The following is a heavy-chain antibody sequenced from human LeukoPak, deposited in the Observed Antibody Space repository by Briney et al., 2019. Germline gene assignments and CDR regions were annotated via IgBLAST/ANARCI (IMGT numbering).Heavy chain of an antibody. J-gene: IGHJ4*02. V-gene: IGHV4-61*02. CDR2: IYTSGST. Sequence: PSETLSLTCTVSGGSISSGSYYWSWIRQPAGKGLEWIGRIYTSGSTNYNPSLKSRVTISVDTSKNQFSLKLSSVTAADTAVYYCARVGPIGNIVVVVAAIFDYWGQGTLVTVSS. CDR1: GGSISSGSYY. D-gene: IGHD2-15*01. CDR3: ARVGPIGNIVVVVAAIFDY.